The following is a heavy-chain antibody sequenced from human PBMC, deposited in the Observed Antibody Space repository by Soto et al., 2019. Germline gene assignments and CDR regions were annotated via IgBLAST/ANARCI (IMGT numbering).Heavy chain of an antibody. CDR1: GGSISSSICY. J-gene: IGHJ6*02. CDR3: ARLSVTAYYYYGMDV. Sequence: PSETLSLTCTVSGGSISSSICYWGWIRQPPGKGLEWIGSIYYSGSTYYNPSLKSRVTISVDTSKNQFSLKLSSVTAADTAVYYCARLSVTAYYYYGMDVWGQGTTVTVSS. V-gene: IGHV4-39*01. CDR2: IYYSGST. D-gene: IGHD4-17*01.